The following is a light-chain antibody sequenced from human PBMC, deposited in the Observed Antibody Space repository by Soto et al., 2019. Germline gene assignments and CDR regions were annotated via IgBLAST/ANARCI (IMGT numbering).Light chain of an antibody. Sequence: QSVLTQPASVSGSPGQSITISCTGTSSDVGGYNYVSWYQQHPGKAPKLMIYDVSTRPSGVSNRFSGSKSGNTASLTISVLQAEDEADYYCSSYTSSNTEVFGTGTKVTVL. V-gene: IGLV2-14*01. CDR1: SSDVGGYNY. J-gene: IGLJ1*01. CDR2: DVS. CDR3: SSYTSSNTEV.